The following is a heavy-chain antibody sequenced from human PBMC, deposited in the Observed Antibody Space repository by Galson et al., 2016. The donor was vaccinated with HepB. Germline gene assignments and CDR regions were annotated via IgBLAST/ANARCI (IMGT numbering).Heavy chain of an antibody. V-gene: IGHV3-9*01. D-gene: IGHD2-21*01. Sequence: SLRLSCAASGFSFNDYGMDWVRQGPGKGLEWVAGISWNSVCVGYADFVKGRFTISRDNAKNSLHLQMNSLRVDDTAVYYCVKDRKYRCSSSPCYCEFDFWGQGTLVTVSS. CDR1: GFSFNDYG. CDR2: ISWNSVCV. CDR3: VKDRKYRCSSSPCYCEFDF. J-gene: IGHJ4*02.